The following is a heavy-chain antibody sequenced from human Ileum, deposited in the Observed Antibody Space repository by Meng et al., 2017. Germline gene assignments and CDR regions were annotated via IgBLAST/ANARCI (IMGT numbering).Heavy chain of an antibody. Sequence: GGSLRLSCAASGFTFSSYSMNWVRQAPGKGLEWVSSISSSSSYIYYADSVKGRFTISRDNAKNSLYLQMNSLRAEDTAVYYCARAVWTTVTYDDAFDIWGQGTRVTGSS. CDR2: ISSSSSYI. V-gene: IGHV3-21*01. CDR3: ARAVWTTVTYDDAFDI. CDR1: GFTFSSYS. J-gene: IGHJ3*02. D-gene: IGHD4-17*01.